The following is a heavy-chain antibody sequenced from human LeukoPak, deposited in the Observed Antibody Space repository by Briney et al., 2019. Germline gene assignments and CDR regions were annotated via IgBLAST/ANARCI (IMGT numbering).Heavy chain of an antibody. CDR2: ISSSGSDI. J-gene: IGHJ4*02. CDR3: ASLHDIVVIPDATIDY. D-gene: IGHD2-2*01. CDR1: GFTFSKYS. V-gene: IGHV3-21*01. Sequence: GGSLRLSCAASGFTFSKYSMNWVRQAPGQGLEWVSCISSSGSDIYYADSVKGRFTVSRDNGNNLLYLQMNSLRADDTAVYYCASLHDIVVIPDATIDYWGQGTLVTVSS.